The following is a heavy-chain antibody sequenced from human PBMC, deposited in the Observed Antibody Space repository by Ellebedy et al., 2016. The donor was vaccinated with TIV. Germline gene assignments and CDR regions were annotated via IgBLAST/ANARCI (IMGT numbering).Heavy chain of an antibody. CDR2: ISSSGTNI. V-gene: IGHV3-48*04. CDR3: IRAFANGASCYRD. CDR1: GFTFSSYS. D-gene: IGHD2-15*01. Sequence: GESLKISCAASGFTFSSYSMNWVRQAPGKGLEWVSYISSSGTNIYYADSVKGRFTISRDNAKNSLYLQMNSLRVEDTAVYYCIRAFANGASCYRDWGQGTLVTVSS. J-gene: IGHJ4*02.